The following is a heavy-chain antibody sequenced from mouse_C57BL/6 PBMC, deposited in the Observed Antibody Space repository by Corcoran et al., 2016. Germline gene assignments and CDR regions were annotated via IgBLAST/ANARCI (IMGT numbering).Heavy chain of an antibody. CDR2: ILPGSGST. V-gene: IGHV1-9*01. D-gene: IGHD1-1*01. J-gene: IGHJ1*03. Sequence: QVQLQQSGAELMKPGASVKLSCKATGYTFTGYWIEWVKQRPGHGLEWIGEILPGSGSTNYNEKFKGKATFTADTSSSTAYMELRSLTSEDSAVYYCARGSRGNWYFDVWGTGTTVTVSS. CDR3: ARGSRGNWYFDV. CDR1: GYTFTGYW.